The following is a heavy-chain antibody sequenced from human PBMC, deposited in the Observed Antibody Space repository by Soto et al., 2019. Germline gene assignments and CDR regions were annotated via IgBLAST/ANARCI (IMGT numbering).Heavy chain of an antibody. V-gene: IGHV3-15*07. J-gene: IGHJ4*02. CDR3: ATNPLY. Sequence: EVQMVESGGGLVKPGGSLRLSCAASGFTFTNAWLNWVRQTPGKGLEWVGRIKSNGDGGTTDYAAPVKGRFTISREDSKNTLYLQMNSLKTEDTAVYYCATNPLYWGRGTLVTVSS. CDR2: IKSNGDGGTT. CDR1: GFTFTNAW.